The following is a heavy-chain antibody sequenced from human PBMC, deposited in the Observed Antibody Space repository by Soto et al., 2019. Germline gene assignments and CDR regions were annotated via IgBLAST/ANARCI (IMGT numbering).Heavy chain of an antibody. CDR3: AKEIQTESCSGASCTTGYYGMDV. CDR1: GFTFSSYA. D-gene: IGHD2-15*01. V-gene: IGHV3-23*01. Sequence: GGSLRLSCAASGFTFSSYAMSWVRQAPGKGLEWVSAISGTGGSTYYSDSVKCRFTISRDNSKNTLYLQMNSLRAEDTAVYYCAKEIQTESCSGASCTTGYYGMDVWGQGTTVTVSS. J-gene: IGHJ6*02. CDR2: ISGTGGST.